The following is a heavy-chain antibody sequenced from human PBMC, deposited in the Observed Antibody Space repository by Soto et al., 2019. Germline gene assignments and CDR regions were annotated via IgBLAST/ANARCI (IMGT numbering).Heavy chain of an antibody. CDR3: ARGNHRWLQLWYFDL. CDR2: IIPIFGTA. V-gene: IGHV1-69*12. D-gene: IGHD5-12*01. Sequence: QVQLVQSGAEVKKPGSSVTVSCKASGGTFSSYTISWVRQAPGQGLEWMGGIIPIFGTANYAQKFQGRVTITADESTSTAYMXLXXXXSEDXAVYYCARGNHRWLQLWYFDLWGRGTLVTVSS. CDR1: GGTFSSYT. J-gene: IGHJ2*01.